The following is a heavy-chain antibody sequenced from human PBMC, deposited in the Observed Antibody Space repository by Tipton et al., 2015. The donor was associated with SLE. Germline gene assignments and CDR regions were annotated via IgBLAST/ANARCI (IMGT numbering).Heavy chain of an antibody. Sequence: TLSLTCTVSGGSISSSSYYWGWIRQPPGKGLEWIGSIYYSGSTNYNPSLKRRVTISVDTSKNQFSLKLSSVTAADTAVYYCARASGPYSSPGVWGQGTLVTVSS. CDR2: IYYSGST. V-gene: IGHV4-39*07. CDR1: GGSISSSSYY. J-gene: IGHJ3*01. CDR3: ARASGPYSSPGV. D-gene: IGHD6-13*01.